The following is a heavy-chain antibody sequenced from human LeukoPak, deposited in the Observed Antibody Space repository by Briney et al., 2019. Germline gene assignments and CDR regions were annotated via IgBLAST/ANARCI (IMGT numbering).Heavy chain of an antibody. CDR1: GFTFSSYA. Sequence: PGGSLRLSCAASGFTFSSYAMHWVRQAPGKGLEWVAVISYDGSNKYYADSVKGRFTISRDNSKNTLYLQMNSLRAEDTAVYYCARDCRDGYNYLAGFDYWGQGTLVTVFS. J-gene: IGHJ4*02. CDR2: ISYDGSNK. D-gene: IGHD5-24*01. V-gene: IGHV3-30*04. CDR3: ARDCRDGYNYLAGFDY.